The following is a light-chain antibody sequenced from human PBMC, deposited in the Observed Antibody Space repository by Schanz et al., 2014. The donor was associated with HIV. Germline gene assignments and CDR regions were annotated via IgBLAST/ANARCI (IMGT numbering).Light chain of an antibody. CDR3: LQYKNWPPWT. CDR1: QSVSSN. Sequence: EIVMTQSPATLSVSPGEGATLSCRASQSVSSNLAWYQQKPGQAPRLLIYGASTRATGIPARFSGSGSETQFTLTISSLQSEDFAVYYCLQYKNWPPWTFGQGTKVEIK. J-gene: IGKJ1*01. V-gene: IGKV3-15*01. CDR2: GAS.